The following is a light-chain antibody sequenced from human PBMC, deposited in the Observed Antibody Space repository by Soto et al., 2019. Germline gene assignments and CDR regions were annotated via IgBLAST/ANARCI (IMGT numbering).Light chain of an antibody. CDR2: GNS. V-gene: IGLV1-40*01. Sequence: QAVVTQPPSVSGAPGQRVTISCTGSSSNIGAGYAVHWYQQLPGTAPKLLIYGNSNRPSGVPDRFSGSKSGTSASLAITGLQAEDEADYYCQSYDSSLSGSVFGGVTKLTVL. CDR1: SSNIGAGYA. CDR3: QSYDSSLSGSV. J-gene: IGLJ2*01.